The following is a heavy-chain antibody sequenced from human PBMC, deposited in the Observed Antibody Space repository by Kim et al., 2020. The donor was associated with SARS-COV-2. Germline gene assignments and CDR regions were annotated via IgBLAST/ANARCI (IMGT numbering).Heavy chain of an antibody. D-gene: IGHD3-10*01. CDR3: AMEATYGSGSNDY. CDR2: ISWDGGST. CDR1: GFTFDDYT. Sequence: GGSLRLSCAASGFTFDDYTMHWVRQAPGKGLEWVSLISWDGGSTYYADSVKGRFTISRDNSKNSLYLQMNSLRTEDTALYYCAMEATYGSGSNDYWGQGTLVTVSS. J-gene: IGHJ4*02. V-gene: IGHV3-43*01.